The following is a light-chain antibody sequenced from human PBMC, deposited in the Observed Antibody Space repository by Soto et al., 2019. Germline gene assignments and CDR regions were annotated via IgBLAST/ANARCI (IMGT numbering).Light chain of an antibody. Sequence: DLQMTQSPSSLSASVGDRVTITCRASRTIYGYLNWYQQKPGKAPNLLIYAASSLHSGVPSRFSGSASETDFTLTISSLRPEDFATYYCQQTYSTPWTFGQGTKVDSK. CDR3: QQTYSTPWT. J-gene: IGKJ1*01. CDR2: AAS. CDR1: RTIYGY. V-gene: IGKV1-39*01.